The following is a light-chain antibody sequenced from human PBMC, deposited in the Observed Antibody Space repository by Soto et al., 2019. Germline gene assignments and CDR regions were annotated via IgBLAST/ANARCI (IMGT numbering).Light chain of an antibody. J-gene: IGKJ1*01. V-gene: IGKV3-15*01. CDR3: QQYNNWPPWT. CDR2: GAS. Sequence: EIVMTQSPATLSVSPGERATLSCRASQSVSSNLAWYQQKPGQAPRLLISGASTRATGIPARFGGSGSGTEFTLTISSLQSEDFAVYYCQQYNNWPPWTFGQGTKVEIK. CDR1: QSVSSN.